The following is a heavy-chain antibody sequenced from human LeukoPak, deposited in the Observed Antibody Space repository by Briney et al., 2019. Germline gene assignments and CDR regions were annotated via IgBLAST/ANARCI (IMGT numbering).Heavy chain of an antibody. J-gene: IGHJ4*02. D-gene: IGHD4-23*01. CDR3: ARDLRWSTGYFDY. V-gene: IGHV3-48*03. CDR2: IFNSDNTI. CDR1: GFTFSSYE. Sequence: GGSLRLSCAASGFTFSSYEMNWVRQAPGKGLEWVSYIFNSDNTIYYADSVKGRFTISRDNAKNSLYLQMNSLRAEDTAVYYCARDLRWSTGYFDYWGQGTLVTVSS.